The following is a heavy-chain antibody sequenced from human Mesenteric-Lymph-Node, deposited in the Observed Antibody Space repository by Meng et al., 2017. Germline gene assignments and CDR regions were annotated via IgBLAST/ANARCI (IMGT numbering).Heavy chain of an antibody. Sequence: LSLTCAASGISFRRGATTWVRQAPGKGPEWVSNISGNDTITYYADAVKGRVTMSRDNSKSTIYLQMNSLRAEDTAVYYCAKGDYSGSYSVYWGQGTLVTVSS. CDR1: GISFRRGA. CDR3: AKGDYSGSYSVY. J-gene: IGHJ4*02. V-gene: IGHV3-23*01. D-gene: IGHD1-26*01. CDR2: ISGNDTIT.